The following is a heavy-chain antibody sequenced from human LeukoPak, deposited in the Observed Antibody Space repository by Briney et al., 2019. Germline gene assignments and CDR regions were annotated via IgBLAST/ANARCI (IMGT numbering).Heavy chain of an antibody. CDR1: GFTFTAYG. Sequence: GGSLRLSCAASGFTFTAYGMSWVRQAPGQGLEWVSYMSSSTEYIHYADSVKGRFTISRDNTKNSLYLQMDSLRAEDTAVYYCAGVGLRDGFDYWGQGTLVTVSS. D-gene: IGHD5-12*01. CDR3: AGVGLRDGFDY. V-gene: IGHV3-21*01. J-gene: IGHJ4*02. CDR2: MSSSTEYI.